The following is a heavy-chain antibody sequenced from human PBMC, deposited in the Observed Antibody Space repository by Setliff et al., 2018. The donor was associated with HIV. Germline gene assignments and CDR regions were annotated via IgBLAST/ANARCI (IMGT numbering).Heavy chain of an antibody. Sequence: SETLSLTCVVSGDSISRSRYYWGWIRQPPGKGLEWIGSFYHSGSTYYNPSLWSRVTISVDTSKNQFSLKLSSVTAADTAVYYCARDAPTVYANGWFDPWGQGTLVTVSS. D-gene: IGHD2-8*01. CDR2: FYHSGST. V-gene: IGHV4-39*07. CDR1: GDSISRSRYY. J-gene: IGHJ5*02. CDR3: ARDAPTVYANGWFDP.